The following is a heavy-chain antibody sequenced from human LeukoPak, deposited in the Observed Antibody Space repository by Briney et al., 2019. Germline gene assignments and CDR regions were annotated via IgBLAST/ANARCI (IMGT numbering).Heavy chain of an antibody. D-gene: IGHD1-26*01. V-gene: IGHV3-7*03. CDR1: GFTFSSYW. CDR3: AKGEVGATPDYFDY. Sequence: HSGGSLRLSCAASGFTFSSYWMSWVRQAPGKGLEWVANIKQDGSEKYYVDSVKGRFTISRDNSKNTLYLQMNSLRAEDTAVYYCAKGEVGATPDYFDYWGQGTLVTVSS. J-gene: IGHJ4*02. CDR2: IKQDGSEK.